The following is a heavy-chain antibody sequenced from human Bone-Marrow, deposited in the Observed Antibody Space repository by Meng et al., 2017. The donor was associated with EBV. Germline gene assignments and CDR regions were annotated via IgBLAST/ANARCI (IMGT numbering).Heavy chain of an antibody. V-gene: IGHV1-69*01. CDR3: ASESGRGFTPDY. Sequence: QVQLLQSGAGVKKAGSSVRASCKACGGTYRRDGVSWVRQAPGQGLEWMGGLIPMVGAPHYAQKFQGRVTIIADESTSTHSMELNSLRSEDTAMYYCASESGRGFTPDYWGQGTLVTVSS. D-gene: IGHD3-10*01. J-gene: IGHJ4*02. CDR1: GGTYRRDG. CDR2: LIPMVGAP.